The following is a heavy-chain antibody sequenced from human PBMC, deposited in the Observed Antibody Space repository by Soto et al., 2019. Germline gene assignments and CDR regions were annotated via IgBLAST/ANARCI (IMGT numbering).Heavy chain of an antibody. CDR1: GFTFSDYA. Sequence: VQLVESGGGVVQPGRSLRLSCAASGFTFSDYAMHWVRQAPGKGLEWVAVVSHDGRNTHYADSVKGRFTISRDSSKNTVSLGMTSLRAEDTAVYYCAKGGRQGLVTSDFNYWGQGALVTVSS. V-gene: IGHV3-30*18. CDR2: VSHDGRNT. J-gene: IGHJ4*02. CDR3: AKGGRQGLVTSDFNY. D-gene: IGHD6-19*01.